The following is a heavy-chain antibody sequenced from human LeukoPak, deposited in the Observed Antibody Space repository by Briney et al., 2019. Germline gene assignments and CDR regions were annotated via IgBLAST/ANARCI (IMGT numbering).Heavy chain of an antibody. D-gene: IGHD3-22*01. CDR1: GGTFSSYA. CDR2: IIPIFGTA. J-gene: IGHJ4*02. CDR3: AREAQIRSSGYSFDY. V-gene: IGHV1-69*05. Sequence: SVKVSCKASGGTFSSYAISWVRQAPGQGLEWMGRIIPIFGTASYAQKFQGRVTITTDESTSTAYMELSSLRSEDTAVYYCAREAQIRSSGYSFDYWGQGTLVTVSS.